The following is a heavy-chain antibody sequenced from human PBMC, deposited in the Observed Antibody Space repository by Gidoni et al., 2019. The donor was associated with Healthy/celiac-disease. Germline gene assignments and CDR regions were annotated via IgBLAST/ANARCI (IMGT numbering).Heavy chain of an antibody. Sequence: EVQLVESGGGLVQPGRSLRLSCAASGFTFDDYAMHWVRQAPGKGLEWVSGISWNSGSIGYADSVKGRFTISRDNAKNSLYLQMNSLRAEDTALYYCAKDIGCSGGSCYSYAFDIWGQGTMVTVSS. V-gene: IGHV3-9*01. CDR2: ISWNSGSI. J-gene: IGHJ3*02. CDR3: AKDIGCSGGSCYSYAFDI. CDR1: GFTFDDYA. D-gene: IGHD2-15*01.